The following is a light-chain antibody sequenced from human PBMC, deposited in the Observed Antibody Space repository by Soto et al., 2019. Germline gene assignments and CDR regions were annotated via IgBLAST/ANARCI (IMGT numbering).Light chain of an antibody. CDR3: QHLNNYPPFT. V-gene: IGKV1-9*01. Sequence: IQLTQSPSSLSASVGDRVSITCRASQGIKTYLAWHPQKEGKAPKLLISGTFTLQSGLPSRFNGSGSGTDFTLSISRLQPEDFATYYCQHLNNYPPFTFGPGTKVDLE. CDR1: QGIKTY. J-gene: IGKJ3*01. CDR2: GTF.